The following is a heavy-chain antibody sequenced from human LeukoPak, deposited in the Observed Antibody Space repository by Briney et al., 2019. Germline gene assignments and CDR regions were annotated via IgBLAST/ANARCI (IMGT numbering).Heavy chain of an antibody. CDR2: ISGSGGST. CDR1: GFTFSSYA. J-gene: IGHJ5*02. V-gene: IGHV3-23*01. Sequence: GGSLRLSCAASGFTFSSYAMSWVRQAPGKGLEWVSAISGSGGSTYYADSVKGRFTISRDNSKNTLYLQMNSLRAEDTAVYYRAKEEHYSSSWTGGDWFDPWGQGTLVTVSS. CDR3: AKEEHYSSSWTGGDWFDP. D-gene: IGHD6-13*01.